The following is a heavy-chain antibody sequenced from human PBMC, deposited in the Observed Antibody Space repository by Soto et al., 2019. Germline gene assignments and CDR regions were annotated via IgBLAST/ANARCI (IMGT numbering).Heavy chain of an antibody. CDR2: ISYDGSNK. J-gene: IGHJ5*01. Sequence: GGSLRLSCAASGFTFSSYGIHWVRQAPDKGLEWVAVISYDGSNKYYADSVKGRLTVSRDNSKNTVYLQMNSLRVDDTAVYYCAKDRWVWSSRENLFDSWGQGTLVTVSS. V-gene: IGHV3-30*18. CDR1: GFTFSSYG. D-gene: IGHD2-21*01. CDR3: AKDRWVWSSRENLFDS.